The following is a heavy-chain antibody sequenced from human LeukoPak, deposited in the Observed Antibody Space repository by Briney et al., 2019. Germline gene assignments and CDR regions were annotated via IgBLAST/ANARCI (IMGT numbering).Heavy chain of an antibody. CDR3: ARGRYYYDSSDPAYFDY. D-gene: IGHD3-22*01. V-gene: IGHV4-4*07. Sequence: PSETLSLTCTVSGVSITSYYWSWIRQPAGKGLEWIGRIHSSGSTNYNPSLKSRVTMSVDTSKNQFSLKLSSVTAADTAVYYCARGRYYYDSSDPAYFDYWGQGTLVTVSS. CDR2: IHSSGST. CDR1: GVSITSYY. J-gene: IGHJ4*02.